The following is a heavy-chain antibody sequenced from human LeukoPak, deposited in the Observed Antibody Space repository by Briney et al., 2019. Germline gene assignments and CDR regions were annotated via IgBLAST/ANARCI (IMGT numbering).Heavy chain of an antibody. CDR2: IITILSIA. CDR1: GGTFTSYT. CDR3: ARVPVKAYCGGDCYIDY. Sequence: SVKVSFKASGGTFTSYTISWVRQAPGQGDEWRGRIITILSIAHYAQKFQGRVTITADKSTSTAYMELSSLRSEDTAVYYCARVPVKAYCGGDCYIDYWGQGTLVTVSS. D-gene: IGHD2-21*01. J-gene: IGHJ4*02. V-gene: IGHV1-69*02.